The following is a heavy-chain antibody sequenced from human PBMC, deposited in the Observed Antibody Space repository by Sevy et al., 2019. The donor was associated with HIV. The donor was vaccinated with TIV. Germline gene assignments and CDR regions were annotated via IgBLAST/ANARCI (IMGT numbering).Heavy chain of an antibody. CDR3: ARDRYASGDFDY. Sequence: ASVKVSCKASGYTFNNYYIHWVRQAPGHGLEWMGVINPSGGSTNYAQRFQGRVTMTRDTSTSTLYMELNSLRSEDTAVYYCARDRYASGDFDYWGQGTLVTVSS. J-gene: IGHJ4*02. V-gene: IGHV1-46*02. D-gene: IGHD6-19*01. CDR1: GYTFNNYY. CDR2: INPSGGST.